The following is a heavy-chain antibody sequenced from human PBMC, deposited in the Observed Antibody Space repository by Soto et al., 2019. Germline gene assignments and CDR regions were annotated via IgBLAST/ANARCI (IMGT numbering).Heavy chain of an antibody. V-gene: IGHV3-9*01. J-gene: IGHJ4*02. D-gene: IGHD5-18*01. CDR2: ISWNSGSI. CDR3: AKAVGSNGNFDY. CDR1: GFTFDDYA. Sequence: EVQLGESGGGLVQPGRSLRLSCAASGFTFDDYAMHWVRQAPGKGLEWVSRISWNSGSIGYADSVKGRFTISRDNAKNSLYLQMNSLRAEDTALYYCAKAVGSNGNFDYWGQGTLVTVSS.